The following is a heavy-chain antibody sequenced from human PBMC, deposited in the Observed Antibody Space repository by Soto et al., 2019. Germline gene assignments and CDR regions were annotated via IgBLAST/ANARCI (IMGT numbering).Heavy chain of an antibody. J-gene: IGHJ5*02. Sequence: SETLSLTCSVSGDSIDNTVFFWNWIRQHPEKSLEWIGYISSSGKTYYNPSLKSRVTMSLDTSRCQFSLNLTSVTAADTAVYFCARHLSGDYPNSNWFDPWGQGTLVTVSS. CDR1: GDSIDNTVFF. CDR2: ISSSGKT. CDR3: ARHLSGDYPNSNWFDP. D-gene: IGHD4-17*01. V-gene: IGHV4-31*03.